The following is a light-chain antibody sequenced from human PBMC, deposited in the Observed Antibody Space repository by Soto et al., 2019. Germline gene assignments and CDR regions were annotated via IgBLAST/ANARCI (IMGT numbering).Light chain of an antibody. J-gene: IGKJ1*01. V-gene: IGKV2-28*01. Sequence: DIVMTQSPLSLSFTPGEPASISCRSSQSLLHSNGNNYLEWYFQKPGQSPQLLIYLASIRASGVPDRFSGSGSGTDFTLKISRVEAEDVGIYYCMHALHTPRTFGQGTKVEIK. CDR1: QSLLHSNGNNY. CDR3: MHALHTPRT. CDR2: LAS.